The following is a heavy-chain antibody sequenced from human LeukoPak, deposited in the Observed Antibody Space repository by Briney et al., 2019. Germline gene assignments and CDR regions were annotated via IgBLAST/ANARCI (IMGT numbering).Heavy chain of an antibody. CDR2: IYYSGST. J-gene: IGHJ6*02. CDR3: ASSYDSSGYYYYGMDV. Sequence: PSETLSLTCTVSGGSISSYYWSWIRQPPGKGLESIGYIYYSGSTNYNPSLKSRVTISVDTSKNQFSLKLSSVTAADTAVYYCASSYDSSGYYYYGMDVWGQGTTVTVSS. CDR1: GGSISSYY. D-gene: IGHD3-22*01. V-gene: IGHV4-59*01.